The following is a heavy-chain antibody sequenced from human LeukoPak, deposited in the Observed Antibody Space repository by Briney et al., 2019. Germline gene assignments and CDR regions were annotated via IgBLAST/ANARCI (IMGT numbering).Heavy chain of an antibody. D-gene: IGHD3-22*01. J-gene: IGHJ4*02. CDR3: ARHTGSTGYSPFDY. Sequence: SETLSLTCTVSGGSISSGDYYWSWIRQPPGKGLEWIGSIYYSGSTYYNPSLKSRVTISVDTSKNQFSLKLSSVTAADTAVYFCARHTGSTGYSPFDYWGQGTLVTVSS. CDR1: GGSISSGDYY. V-gene: IGHV4-39*01. CDR2: IYYSGST.